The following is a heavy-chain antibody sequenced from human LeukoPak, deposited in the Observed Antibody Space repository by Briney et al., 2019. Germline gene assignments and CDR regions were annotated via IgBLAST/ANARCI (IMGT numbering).Heavy chain of an antibody. CDR2: INHSGST. D-gene: IGHD3-9*01. J-gene: IGHJ5*02. V-gene: IGHV4-34*01. CDR1: GGSFSGYY. Sequence: PSETLSLTCAVYGGSFSGYYWSWIRQPPGKGLEWIGEINHSGSTNYNPSLKSRVTISVDTSKNQFSLKLSSVTAADTAVYYCARAWALRYFDWSNWFDPWGQGTLVTVSS. CDR3: ARAWALRYFDWSNWFDP.